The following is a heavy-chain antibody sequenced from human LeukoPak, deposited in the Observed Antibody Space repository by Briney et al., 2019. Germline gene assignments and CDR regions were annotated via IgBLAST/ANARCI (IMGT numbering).Heavy chain of an antibody. CDR3: ARASSGYYRAYYFDY. D-gene: IGHD3-22*01. J-gene: IGHJ4*02. CDR1: GGSFSGYY. Sequence: SETLSLTCAVYGGSFSGYYWSWIRQPPGKGLEWIGEINHSGSTNYNLSLKSRVTISVDTSKNQFSLKLSSVTAADTAVYYCARASSGYYRAYYFDYWGQGTLVTVSS. V-gene: IGHV4-34*01. CDR2: INHSGST.